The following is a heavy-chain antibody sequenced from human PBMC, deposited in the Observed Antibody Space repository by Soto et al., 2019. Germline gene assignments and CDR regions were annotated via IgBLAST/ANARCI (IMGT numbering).Heavy chain of an antibody. Sequence: EVQLVESGGGLVQPGGSLKLSCAASGFTFSGSAMHWIRQASGKGLGWIGRIRSKANNYATEYAASVKGRFTCSRDDSKNTAYLQMTSLKSEDTAVYYCPSVKLGNSDYWGQGSLVTVSS. D-gene: IGHD7-27*01. CDR3: PSVKLGNSDY. J-gene: IGHJ4*02. CDR2: IRSKANNYAT. CDR1: GFTFSGSA. V-gene: IGHV3-73*02.